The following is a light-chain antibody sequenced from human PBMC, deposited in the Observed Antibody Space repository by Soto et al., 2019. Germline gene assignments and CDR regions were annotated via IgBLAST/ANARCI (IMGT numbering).Light chain of an antibody. V-gene: IGKV1-5*03. CDR3: QQYNSYPGT. CDR2: KAS. Sequence: DIQMTQSPSTLSASVGDRVTITCRASQSISSWLAWYQQKPGKAPKLLIYKASSLESGVPSRFSGSGSGTEFNLTISRLQPDDFATYYCQQYNSYPGTFGQGTKLEIK. CDR1: QSISSW. J-gene: IGKJ2*02.